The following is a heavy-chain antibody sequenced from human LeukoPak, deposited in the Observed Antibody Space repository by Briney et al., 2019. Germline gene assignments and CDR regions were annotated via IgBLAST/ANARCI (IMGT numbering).Heavy chain of an antibody. D-gene: IGHD3-22*01. CDR3: ASVFDSSGFFDY. CDR1: GYTFTSYG. CDR2: IIAYNGNT. J-gene: IGHJ4*02. V-gene: IGHV1-18*01. Sequence: ASVKVSCKASGYTFTSYGISWVRQAPGQGLEWMGWIIAYNGNTNYAQKLQGRVTMTTDTSTSTAYMELRSLRSDDTAVYYCASVFDSSGFFDYWGQGTLVTVSS.